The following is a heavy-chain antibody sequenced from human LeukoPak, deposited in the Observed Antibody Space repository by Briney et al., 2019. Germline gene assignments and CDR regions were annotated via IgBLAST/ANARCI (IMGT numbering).Heavy chain of an antibody. CDR1: GFTFSSYA. J-gene: IGHJ4*02. CDR2: VSHDGWSK. Sequence: PGGSLRLSCAASGFTFSSYAMHWVRQAPGRGLDWVALVSHDGWSKMYADSVKGRFTTSRDNSKNTVFLQLDSLRDEDTALYYCAKGVRYSSDWYYFDYWGQGALVTVSS. V-gene: IGHV3-30*04. CDR3: AKGVRYSSDWYYFDY. D-gene: IGHD6-19*01.